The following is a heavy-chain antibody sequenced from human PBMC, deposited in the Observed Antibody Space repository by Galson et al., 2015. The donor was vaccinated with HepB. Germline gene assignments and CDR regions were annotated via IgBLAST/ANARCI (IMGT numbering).Heavy chain of an antibody. V-gene: IGHV3-7*03. Sequence: SLRLSCAASGFTFSSYRMSWVRQAPGKGLEWVANIKQDGSEKYYVDSVKGRFTISRDNAKNSLYLQMNSLRAEDTAVYYCARDRWGWGDYLIDYWGQGTLVTVSS. CDR2: IKQDGSEK. CDR1: GFTFSSYR. D-gene: IGHD4-17*01. J-gene: IGHJ4*02. CDR3: ARDRWGWGDYLIDY.